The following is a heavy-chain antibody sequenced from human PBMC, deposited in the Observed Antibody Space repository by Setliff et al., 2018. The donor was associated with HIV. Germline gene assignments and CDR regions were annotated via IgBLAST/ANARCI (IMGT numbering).Heavy chain of an antibody. J-gene: IGHJ5*02. CDR3: ALPYCGGGNCWSSASLPPAGWFDP. CDR1: GGSFSGYY. Sequence: SETLSLTCAVYGGSFSGYYWSWIRQPPGKGLEWIGEINHSGSTSYNPSLKSRVTISVDKSKNQFSLKLSSVTAADTAVYYCALPYCGGGNCWSSASLPPAGWFDPWGQGTLVTVSS. D-gene: IGHD2-15*01. V-gene: IGHV4-34*01. CDR2: INHSGST.